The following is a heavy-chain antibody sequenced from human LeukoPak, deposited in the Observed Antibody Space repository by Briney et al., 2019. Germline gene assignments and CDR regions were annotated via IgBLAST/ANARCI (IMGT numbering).Heavy chain of an antibody. CDR3: VRHLSAGRPAFDI. Sequence: SETLSLTCTVSGGSINSYYWSWIRQPPGKGLEWIGYIYYSGSTNYNPSLKSRVTISVDTSNNKFSLKLTSLTAADTAVYYCVRHLSAGRPAFDIWGQGTMVTVSP. CDR1: GGSINSYY. CDR2: IYYSGST. J-gene: IGHJ3*02. D-gene: IGHD2-15*01. V-gene: IGHV4-59*08.